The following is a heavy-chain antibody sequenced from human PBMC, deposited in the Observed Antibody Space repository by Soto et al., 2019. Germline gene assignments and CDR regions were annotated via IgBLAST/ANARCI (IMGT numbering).Heavy chain of an antibody. Sequence: ASVKVSCKASGYTFTSYGISWVRQAPGQGLEWMGWISAYNGNTNYAQKIKERVNINRDLSTNTIYMDLRSLRSEDTAVYYCAASPSFWQNYYYGAMDVWGQGTTVTVSS. J-gene: IGHJ6*02. CDR2: ISAYNGNT. CDR3: AASPSFWQNYYYGAMDV. CDR1: GYTFTSYG. V-gene: IGHV1-18*01.